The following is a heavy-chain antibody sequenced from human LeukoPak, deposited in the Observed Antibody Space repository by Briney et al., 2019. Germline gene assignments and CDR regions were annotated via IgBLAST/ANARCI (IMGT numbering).Heavy chain of an antibody. CDR3: ARDCCKGQQLVHYYYYYMDV. Sequence: SETLSLTCTVSGGSISSYYWSWIRQPAGKGLEWIGRIYTSGSTNYNPSLKSRVTMSVDTSKNQFSLKLSSVTAADTAVYYCARDCCKGQQLVHYYYYYMDVWGKGTTVTVSS. CDR1: GGSISSYY. D-gene: IGHD6-13*01. V-gene: IGHV4-4*07. J-gene: IGHJ6*03. CDR2: IYTSGST.